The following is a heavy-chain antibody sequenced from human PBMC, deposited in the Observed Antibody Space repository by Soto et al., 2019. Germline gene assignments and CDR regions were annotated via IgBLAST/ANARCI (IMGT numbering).Heavy chain of an antibody. CDR3: AGGYCSGGSCYYYYYGMDV. CDR1: GFTFSSYA. J-gene: IGHJ6*02. V-gene: IGHV3-30*04. CDR2: ISYDGSNK. Sequence: GGSLRLSCAASGFTFSSYAMHWVRQAPGKGLEWVAVISYDGSNKYYADSVKGRFTISRDNSKNTLYLKMNSLRAEDTAVYYCAGGYCSGGSCYYYYYGMDVWGQGTTVTVSS. D-gene: IGHD2-15*01.